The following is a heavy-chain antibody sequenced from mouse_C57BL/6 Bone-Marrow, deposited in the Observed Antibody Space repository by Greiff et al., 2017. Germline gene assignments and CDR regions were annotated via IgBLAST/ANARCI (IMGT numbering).Heavy chain of an antibody. Sequence: QVQLQQSGAELAKPGASVKLSCKASGYTFTSYWMHWVKQRPGQGLEWIGYINPSSGYTKYTQKFKDKATFTADKSASTAYMQLSSLTYEDSAVYYCARWGTTGSMDYWWQVTSVTVSS. D-gene: IGHD1-1*01. J-gene: IGHJ4*01. CDR3: ARWGTTGSMDY. V-gene: IGHV1-7*01. CDR2: INPSSGYT. CDR1: GYTFTSYW.